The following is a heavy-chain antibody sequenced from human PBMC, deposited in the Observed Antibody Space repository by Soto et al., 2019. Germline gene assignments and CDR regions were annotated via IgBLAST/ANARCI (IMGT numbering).Heavy chain of an antibody. CDR2: INAGNGNT. CDR3: ASSYYGSGSYYKGSRFDP. CDR1: GYTFTSYA. Sequence: QVQLVQSGAEVKKPGASVKVSCKASGYTFTSYAMHWVRQAPGQRLEWMGWINAGNGNTKYSQKFQGRVTITRDTSARPAYMTLSRLRSEATAVYYCASSYYGSGSYYKGSRFDPWGQGTLVTVSS. J-gene: IGHJ5*02. D-gene: IGHD3-10*01. V-gene: IGHV1-3*01.